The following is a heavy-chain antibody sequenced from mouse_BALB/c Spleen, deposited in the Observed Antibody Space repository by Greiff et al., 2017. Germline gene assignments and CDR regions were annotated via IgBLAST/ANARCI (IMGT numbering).Heavy chain of an antibody. CDR1: GYSITSDYA. CDR2: ISYSGST. D-gene: IGHD2-10*01. J-gene: IGHJ3*01. V-gene: IGHV3-2*02. CDR3: ARGLLLRGFAY. Sequence: EVKLLESGPGLVKPSQSLSLTCTVTGYSITSDYAWNWIRQFPGNKLEWMGYISYSGSTSYNPSLKSRISITRDTSKNQFFLQLNSVTTEDTATYYCARGLLLRGFAYWGQGTLVTVSA.